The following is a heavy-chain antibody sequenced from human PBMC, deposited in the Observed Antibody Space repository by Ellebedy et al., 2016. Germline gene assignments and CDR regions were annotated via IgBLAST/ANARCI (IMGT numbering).Heavy chain of an antibody. V-gene: IGHV4-39*01. CDR1: GGSISSSSYY. Sequence: SETLSLTCTVSGGSISSSSYYWGWIRQPPGKGLEWIGSIYYGGSTYYNPSLKSRVTISVDTSKNQFSLKLSSVTAADTAVYYCARWGGSYVAWYFDLWGRGTLVTVSS. J-gene: IGHJ2*01. CDR3: ARWGGSYVAWYFDL. D-gene: IGHD1-26*01. CDR2: IYYGGST.